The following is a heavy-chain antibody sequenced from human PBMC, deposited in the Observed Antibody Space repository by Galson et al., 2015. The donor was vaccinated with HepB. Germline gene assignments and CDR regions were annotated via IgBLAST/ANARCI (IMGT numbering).Heavy chain of an antibody. J-gene: IGHJ3*02. Sequence: SVKVSCKASGDTFSGYGIIWVRQAPGQGPEWMGWINVDNGNTYLAQNFQGRLTMTTDTSTSSASMELRSLRSDDTAVYYCATRFFDDLSPPGAFDIWGQGTMVTVSS. D-gene: IGHD3-9*01. CDR3: ATRFFDDLSPPGAFDI. CDR1: GDTFSGYG. V-gene: IGHV1-18*04. CDR2: INVDNGNT.